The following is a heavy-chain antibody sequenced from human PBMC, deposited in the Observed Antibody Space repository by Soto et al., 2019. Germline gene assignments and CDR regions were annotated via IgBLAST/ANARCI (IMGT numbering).Heavy chain of an antibody. D-gene: IGHD3-22*01. V-gene: IGHV1-69*13. CDR3: AISPRGTYYYDSSGP. Sequence: ASVKVSCKASGVTFSSYAISWVRQAPGQGLEWMGGIIPIFGTANYAQKFQGRVTITADESTSTAYMELSSLRSEGTAVYYCAISPRGTYYYDSSGPWGQGTLVTVSS. CDR2: IIPIFGTA. CDR1: GVTFSSYA. J-gene: IGHJ4*02.